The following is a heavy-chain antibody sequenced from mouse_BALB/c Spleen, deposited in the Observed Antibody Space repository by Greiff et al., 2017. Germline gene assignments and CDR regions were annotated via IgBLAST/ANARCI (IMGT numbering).Heavy chain of an antibody. J-gene: IGHJ4*01. CDR2: ISNGGGST. Sequence: EVKLMESGGGLVQPGGSLKLSCAASGFTFSSYTMSWVRQTPEKRLEWVAYISNGGGSTYYPDTVKGRFTISRDNAKNTLYLQMSSLKSEDTAMYYCARLGGRNYAMDNWGQGTSDTVSS. CDR3: ARLGGRNYAMDN. D-gene: IGHD1-1*02. V-gene: IGHV5-12-2*01. CDR1: GFTFSSYT.